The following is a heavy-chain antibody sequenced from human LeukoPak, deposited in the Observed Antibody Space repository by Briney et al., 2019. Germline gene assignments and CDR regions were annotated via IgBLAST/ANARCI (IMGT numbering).Heavy chain of an antibody. V-gene: IGHV3-7*01. CDR1: GLIFSNYW. J-gene: IGHJ3*01. D-gene: IGHD1-26*01. Sequence: PGGSLRLPCAVSGLIFSNYWMSWARQARAKGREWVAYINQDGSVRYDVVSMEGRFTSSKDNAAKSLLLQMNNLRVEDTALYYGARYGSCLDAVDFWGQGTLVTVAS. CDR3: ARYGSCLDAVDF. CDR2: INQDGSVR.